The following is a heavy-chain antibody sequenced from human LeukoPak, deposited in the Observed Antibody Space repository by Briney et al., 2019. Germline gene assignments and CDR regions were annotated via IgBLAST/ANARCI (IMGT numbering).Heavy chain of an antibody. Sequence: SGPTLVNPTQTLTLTCTFSGFSLSTSGMRVSWIRQPPGKALEWLARIDWDDDKFYSTSLKTRLTISKDTSKNQVVLTMTNMDPVDTATYYCARMRPYCGSTSCDAFDIWGQGTMVTVSS. CDR2: IDWDDDK. J-gene: IGHJ3*02. V-gene: IGHV2-70*04. D-gene: IGHD2-2*01. CDR3: ARMRPYCGSTSCDAFDI. CDR1: GFSLSTSGMR.